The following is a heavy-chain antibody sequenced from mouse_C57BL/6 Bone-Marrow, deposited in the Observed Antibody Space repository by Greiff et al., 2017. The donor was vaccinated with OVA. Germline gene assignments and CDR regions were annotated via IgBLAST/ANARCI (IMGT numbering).Heavy chain of an antibody. V-gene: IGHV1-5*01. D-gene: IGHD1-1*01. CDR3: TKGIYFGSSSAWFAY. CDR1: GYTFTSYW. Sequence: VQLQQSGTVLARPGASVKMSCKTSGYTFTSYWMHWVKQRPGQGLEWIGAIYPGNSDTSYNQKFKGKATLTAVTSASSAYMEISSLTNEYSAVYYCTKGIYFGSSSAWFAYWGQGTLVTVSA. J-gene: IGHJ3*01. CDR2: IYPGNSDT.